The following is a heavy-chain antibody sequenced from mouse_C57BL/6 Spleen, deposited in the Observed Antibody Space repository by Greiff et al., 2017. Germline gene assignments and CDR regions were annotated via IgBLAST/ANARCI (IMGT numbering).Heavy chain of an antibody. Sequence: EVQGVESGEGLVKPGGSLKLSCAASGFTFSSYAMSWVRQTPEKRLEWVAYISSGGDYIYYADTVKGRFTISRDNARNTLYLQMSSLKSEDTAMYYCTRDHDGYHYWYFDVWGTGTTVTVSS. CDR1: GFTFSSYA. CDR3: TRDHDGYHYWYFDV. J-gene: IGHJ1*03. D-gene: IGHD2-3*01. V-gene: IGHV5-9-1*02. CDR2: ISSGGDYI.